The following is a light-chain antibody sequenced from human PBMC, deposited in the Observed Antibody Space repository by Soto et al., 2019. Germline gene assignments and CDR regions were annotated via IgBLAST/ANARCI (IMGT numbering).Light chain of an antibody. V-gene: IGKV3-15*01. CDR2: GAS. CDR1: QSVSSN. Sequence: EIVMTQSPATQSVSPGERATLSGRASQSVSSNLAWYQQKPGQAPRLLIYGASTRATGIPARFSGSGSGTEFTLTISSLQSEDFAVYYCQQYNNWPLTFGGGTKVEIK. CDR3: QQYNNWPLT. J-gene: IGKJ4*01.